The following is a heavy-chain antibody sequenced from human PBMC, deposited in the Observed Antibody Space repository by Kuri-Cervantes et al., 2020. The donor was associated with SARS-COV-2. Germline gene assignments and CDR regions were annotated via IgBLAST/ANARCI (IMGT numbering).Heavy chain of an antibody. CDR1: GFTFSSYA. Sequence: GESLKISCAASGFTFSSYAMHWVRQAPGKGLEYVSAISSNGGSTYYANSVKGRFTISRDNSKNTLYLQMGSLRAEDMAVYYCARDPSFDIWGQGTMVTVSS. V-gene: IGHV3-64*01. CDR2: ISSNGGST. J-gene: IGHJ3*02. CDR3: ARDPSFDI.